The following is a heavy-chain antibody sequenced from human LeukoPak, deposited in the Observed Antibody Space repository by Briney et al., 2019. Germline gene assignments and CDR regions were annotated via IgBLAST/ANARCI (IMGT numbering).Heavy chain of an antibody. J-gene: IGHJ4*02. Sequence: GASLRLSCAAFGFTFSSYAMSWVRQAPGKGLEWVSAISGSGGSTYYADSVKGRFTISRDNSKNTLYLQMNSLRAEDTAVYYCAKWNKRWLQLSFLDYWGQGTLVTVSS. V-gene: IGHV3-23*01. CDR1: GFTFSSYA. CDR3: AKWNKRWLQLSFLDY. D-gene: IGHD5-24*01. CDR2: ISGSGGST.